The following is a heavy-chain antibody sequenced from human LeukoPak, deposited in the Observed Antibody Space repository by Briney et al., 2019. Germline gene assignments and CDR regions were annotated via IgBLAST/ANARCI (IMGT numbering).Heavy chain of an antibody. CDR3: ARNGGRGPNYYYGMDV. CDR1: GYTFTGYY. D-gene: IGHD2-8*01. V-gene: IGHV1-2*04. CDR2: INPNSGGT. Sequence: ASVKVSCKASGYTFTGYYMHWVRQAPGQGLEWMGWINPNSGGTNYAQKFQGWVTMTRDTSISTAYMELSRLRSGDTAVYYCARNGGRGPNYYYGMDVWGQGTTVTVSS. J-gene: IGHJ6*02.